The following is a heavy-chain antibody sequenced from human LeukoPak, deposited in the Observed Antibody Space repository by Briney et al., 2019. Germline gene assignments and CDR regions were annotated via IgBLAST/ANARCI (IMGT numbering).Heavy chain of an antibody. CDR1: GYSLSNYW. CDR3: ARLPNYYDTGGLAFDI. J-gene: IGHJ3*02. D-gene: IGHD3-22*01. V-gene: IGHV5-51*01. Sequence: GESLKISCKGSGYSLSNYWIGWVRQMPGKGLEWMGIINPGDSDTRYRPSLQGQVTISVDKSITTAYLQWSSLKASDTAMYYCARLPNYYDTGGLAFDIWGQGTLVTVSS. CDR2: INPGDSDT.